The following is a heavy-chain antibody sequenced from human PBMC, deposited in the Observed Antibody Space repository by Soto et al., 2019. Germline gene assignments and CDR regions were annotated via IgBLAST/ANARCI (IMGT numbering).Heavy chain of an antibody. Sequence: ASVKVSCKASGYTFTSYGISWVRQAPGQGLEWMGWMNPNSGNTGYAQKFQGRVTMTRNTSISTAYMELSSLRSEDTAVYYCARMTTADAFDIWGQGTMVTVSS. CDR2: MNPNSGNT. J-gene: IGHJ3*02. V-gene: IGHV1-8*02. D-gene: IGHD4-17*01. CDR1: GYTFTSYG. CDR3: ARMTTADAFDI.